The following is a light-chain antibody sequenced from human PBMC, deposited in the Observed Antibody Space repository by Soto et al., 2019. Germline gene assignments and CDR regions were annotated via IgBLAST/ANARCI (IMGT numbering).Light chain of an antibody. Sequence: DIVLTQSPATLSLSPGDRATLSCRASQSVGTSLAWYKQQPGQAPRLLIHDAAYRASGIPERFSGSGSGTALSLSKSSWEPDFFGVYSCQHRSSWPRSVGRGTKV. CDR3: QHRSSWPRS. CDR1: QSVGTS. J-gene: IGKJ3*01. CDR2: DAA. V-gene: IGKV3-11*01.